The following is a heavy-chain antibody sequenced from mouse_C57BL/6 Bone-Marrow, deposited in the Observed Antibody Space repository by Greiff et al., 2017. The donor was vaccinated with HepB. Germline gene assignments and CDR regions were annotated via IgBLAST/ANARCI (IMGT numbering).Heavy chain of an antibody. CDR2: ISNLAYSI. J-gene: IGHJ3*01. CDR1: GFTFSDYG. Sequence: EVKLMESGGGLVQPGGSLKLSCAASGFTFSDYGMAWVRQAPRKGPEWVAFISNLAYSIYYADTVTGRFTISRENAKNTLYLEMSSLRSEDTAMYYCARREGYSWFAYWGQGTLVTVSA. D-gene: IGHD2-3*01. CDR3: ARREGYSWFAY. V-gene: IGHV5-15*01.